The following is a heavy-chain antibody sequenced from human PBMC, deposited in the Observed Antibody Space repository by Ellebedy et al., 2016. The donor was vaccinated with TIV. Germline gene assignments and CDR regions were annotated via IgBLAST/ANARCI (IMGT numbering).Heavy chain of an antibody. D-gene: IGHD3-22*01. CDR3: ARGGRGYWGDN. Sequence: PGGSLRLSCAASGFTFSTYGMHWVRQAPGKGLEWVGRIWNDGSNEDYIDSVKGRFTISRDNSKNTLYLQMNSLRAEDTAVYYCARGGRGYWGDNWGQGTLVTVSS. V-gene: IGHV3-33*01. CDR1: GFTFSTYG. J-gene: IGHJ4*02. CDR2: IWNDGSNE.